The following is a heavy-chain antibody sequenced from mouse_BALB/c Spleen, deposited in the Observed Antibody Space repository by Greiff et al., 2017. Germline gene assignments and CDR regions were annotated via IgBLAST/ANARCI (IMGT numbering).Heavy chain of an antibody. CDR1: GFNIKDYY. J-gene: IGHJ4*01. V-gene: IGHV14-1*02. CDR3: ASSPSAMDY. Sequence: VQLKQSGAELVRPGALVKLSCKASGFNIKDYYMHWVKQRPEQGLEWIGWIDPENGNTIYDPKFQGKASITADTSSNTAYLQLSSLTSEDTAVYYCASSPSAMDYWGQGTSVTVSS. CDR2: IDPENGNT.